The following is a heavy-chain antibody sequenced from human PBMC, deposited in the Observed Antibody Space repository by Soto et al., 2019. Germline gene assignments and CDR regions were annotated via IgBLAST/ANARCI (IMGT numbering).Heavy chain of an antibody. J-gene: IGHJ6*02. Sequence: QIQLVQSGGEVKKPGASVKVSCKSSGYKFISHSITWVRQAPGQGLEWMGRISAYNGNTNYAQKLQGRVTMTTDTSTNTAYMELRSLGSDDTAVYYCARGAFCGGAPGCRDMDVWGQWTTVTVSS. CDR3: ARGAFCGGAPGCRDMDV. V-gene: IGHV1-18*01. CDR1: GYKFISHS. CDR2: ISAYNGNT. D-gene: IGHD2-21*01.